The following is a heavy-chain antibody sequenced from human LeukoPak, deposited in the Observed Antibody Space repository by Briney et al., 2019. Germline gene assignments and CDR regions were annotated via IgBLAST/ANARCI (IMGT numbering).Heavy chain of an antibody. CDR3: AKSRTSHGYYYYYYMDV. V-gene: IGHV3-30*02. CDR1: GFTFSDYS. D-gene: IGHD2-2*01. Sequence: GGSLRLSCAASGFTFSDYSMNWVRQAPGKGLEWVAVIWYGGSNKYYADSVKGRFTISRDNSKNTLYLQMNSLRAEDTAVYYCAKSRTSHGYYYYYYMDVWGKGTTVTVSS. CDR2: IWYGGSNK. J-gene: IGHJ6*03.